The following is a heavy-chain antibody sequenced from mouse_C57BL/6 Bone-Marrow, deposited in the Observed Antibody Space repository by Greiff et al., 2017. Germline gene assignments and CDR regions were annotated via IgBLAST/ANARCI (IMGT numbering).Heavy chain of an antibody. CDR1: GFNIKDDY. CDR2: IDPENGDT. D-gene: IGHD2-5*01. CDR3: TTSSYSNYVGY. V-gene: IGHV14-4*01. Sequence: VQLQQSGAELVRPGASVKLSCTASGFNIKDDYMNWVKQRPEQGLEWIGWIDPENGDTEYASKFQGKATITADTSSNTAYLQLSSLTSEDTAVYYCTTSSYSNYVGYWGQGTTLTVSS. J-gene: IGHJ2*01.